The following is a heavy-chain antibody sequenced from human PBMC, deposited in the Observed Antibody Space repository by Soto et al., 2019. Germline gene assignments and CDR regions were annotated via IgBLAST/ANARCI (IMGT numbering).Heavy chain of an antibody. V-gene: IGHV3-7*05. J-gene: IGHJ4*02. CDR2: INEDGSER. Sequence: EVQLVESGGGLVQPGGSLRLSCAASGFTFSTYWMSWVRQTPGKGLEWVANINEDGSERYYVDSVKGRFTISRDNAKNSLYLQMNSLRGEDTALYYCARVWFLDHWGQGTLVTVSS. CDR1: GFTFSTYW. CDR3: ARVWFLDH. D-gene: IGHD2-21*01.